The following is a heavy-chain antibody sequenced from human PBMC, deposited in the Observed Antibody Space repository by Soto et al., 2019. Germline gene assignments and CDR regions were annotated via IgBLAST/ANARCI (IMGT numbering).Heavy chain of an antibody. D-gene: IGHD3-10*01. J-gene: IGHJ4*02. CDR1: GFTFSNAW. V-gene: IGHV3-15*01. CDR2: IKSKTDGGTT. CDR3: TTDRPLLWFGESYYFDS. Sequence: EVQLVESGGGLVKPGGSLRLSCAASGFTFSNAWMSWVRQAPGKGLEWVGRIKSKTDGGTTDYAAPVKGRFTISRDDSKNTLYLQMNSLKTEDTAVYYCTTDRPLLWFGESYYFDSWGQGTLVTVSS.